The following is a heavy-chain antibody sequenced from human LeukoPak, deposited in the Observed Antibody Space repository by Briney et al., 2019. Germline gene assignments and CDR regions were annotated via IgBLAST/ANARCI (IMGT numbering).Heavy chain of an antibody. V-gene: IGHV4-59*01. D-gene: IGHD3-16*02. CDR3: ARYVWGSYPTFEDY. CDR2: IYYSGST. Sequence: PSETLSLTCTVSGASISSYYWSWIRQPPGKGREWIGYIYYSGSTNYNPSLKSRVTISVDTSKNQFSLKLSSVTAADTAVYYCARYVWGSYPTFEDYWGQGTLVTVSS. J-gene: IGHJ4*02. CDR1: GASISSYY.